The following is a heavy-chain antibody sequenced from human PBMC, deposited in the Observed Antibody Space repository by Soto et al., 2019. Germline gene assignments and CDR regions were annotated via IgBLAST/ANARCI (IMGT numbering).Heavy chain of an antibody. CDR1: VYTFTSYD. Sequence: ASVKVSCKASVYTFTSYDINWVRQATGQGLEWMGWMNPNSGNTGYAQKFQGRVTMTRNTSISTAYMELSSLRSEDTAVYYCASSLKHIVVVTATDDAFDIWCKGTMVAVSS. CDR2: MNPNSGNT. V-gene: IGHV1-8*01. D-gene: IGHD2-21*02. J-gene: IGHJ3*02. CDR3: ASSLKHIVVVTATDDAFDI.